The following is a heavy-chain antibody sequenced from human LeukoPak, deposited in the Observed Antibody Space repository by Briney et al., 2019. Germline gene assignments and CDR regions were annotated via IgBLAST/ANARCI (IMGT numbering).Heavy chain of an antibody. Sequence: NPSQKLSLNCTVYAGSISSGASEWGWIRQHPKRGLEWVGYINHSGCTYYNPTLGSRVTMSVDTSKNQFSLKLSSVTAADSAVYYCARAARQGFTMIVVPFFYFDLWGRGTLVTVSS. CDR2: INHSGCT. D-gene: IGHD3-22*01. J-gene: IGHJ2*01. V-gene: IGHV4-31*03. CDR1: AGSISSGASE. CDR3: ARAARQGFTMIVVPFFYFDL.